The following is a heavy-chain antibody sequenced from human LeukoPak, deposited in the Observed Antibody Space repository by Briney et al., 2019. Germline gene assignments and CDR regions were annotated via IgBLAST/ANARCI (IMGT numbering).Heavy chain of an antibody. CDR1: GFTVSSNY. CDR3: ARVRAMVRGLRDYYYMDV. Sequence: GGSLRLSCAASGFTVSSNYMSWVRQAPGKGLEWVSVIYSGGSTYYADSVKGRFTISRDNSKNTLYLQMNSLRAEDTAVYYCARVRAMVRGLRDYYYMDVWGKGTTVTISS. CDR2: IYSGGST. J-gene: IGHJ6*03. V-gene: IGHV3-66*01. D-gene: IGHD3-10*01.